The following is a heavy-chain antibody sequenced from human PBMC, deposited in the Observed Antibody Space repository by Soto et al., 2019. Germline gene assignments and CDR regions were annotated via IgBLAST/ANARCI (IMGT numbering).Heavy chain of an antibody. CDR2: ISYDGSDK. CDR1: EFTFSNYG. J-gene: IGHJ4*02. Sequence: QVQLVESGGGVVQPGRSLRLSCVASEFTFSNYGMHWVRQGLGKGLEWVAVISYDGSDKYYADSVKGRFTISRDNSKNTLYLQMYSLRAEDTGVYYCAKDVKKEELDCHLDYWGQGTLVTVSS. V-gene: IGHV3-30*18. CDR3: AKDVKKEELDCHLDY. D-gene: IGHD1-26*01.